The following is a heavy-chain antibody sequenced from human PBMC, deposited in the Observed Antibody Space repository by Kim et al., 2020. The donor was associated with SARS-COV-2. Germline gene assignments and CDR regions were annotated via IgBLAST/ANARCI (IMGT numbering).Heavy chain of an antibody. Sequence: GRSLRLSCAASGFTFSSYGMHWVRQAPGKGLEWVAVISYDGSNKYYADSVKGRFSISRDNSKNTLYLQMNSLRAEDTAVYYCAKALYQYSSRRFVDYWGKGTLVPFSS. CDR2: ISYDGSNK. D-gene: IGHD6-13*01. V-gene: IGHV3-30*18. CDR1: GFTFSSYG. CDR3: AKALYQYSSRRFVDY. J-gene: IGHJ4*02.